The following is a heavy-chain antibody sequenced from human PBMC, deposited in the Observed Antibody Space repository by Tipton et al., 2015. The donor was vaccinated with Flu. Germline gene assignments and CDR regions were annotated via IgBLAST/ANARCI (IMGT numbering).Heavy chain of an antibody. V-gene: IGHV3-30*18. CDR1: GFTFSSYG. D-gene: IGHD3-3*01. Sequence: SLRLSCAAPGFTFSSYGMHWVRQAPGKGLEWVAVISYNGSNKYYADSVKGRFTISRDNSKNTLYLQMNSLRAEDTAVYYCAKDRSNDFWSGYCDYWGQGTLVTVSS. CDR3: AKDRSNDFWSGYCDY. J-gene: IGHJ4*02. CDR2: ISYNGSNK.